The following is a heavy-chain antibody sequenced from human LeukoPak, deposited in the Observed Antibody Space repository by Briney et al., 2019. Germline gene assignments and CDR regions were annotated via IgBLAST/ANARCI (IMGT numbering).Heavy chain of an antibody. Sequence: GGSLRLSCAASGFSFGDYSMTWVRQAPGKGLEWVSAISGSGGSTYYADSVKGRFTISRDNSKNTLYLQMNSLRAEDTAVYYCAKDISRRTTVVTFSNFDYWGQGTLVTVSS. CDR3: AKDISRRTTVVTFSNFDY. CDR1: GFSFGDYS. V-gene: IGHV3-23*01. J-gene: IGHJ4*02. CDR2: ISGSGGST. D-gene: IGHD4-23*01.